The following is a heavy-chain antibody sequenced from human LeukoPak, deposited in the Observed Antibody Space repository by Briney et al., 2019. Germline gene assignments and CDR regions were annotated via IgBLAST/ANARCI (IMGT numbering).Heavy chain of an antibody. Sequence: SETLSLTCTVSGGSISSSSYYWGWIRQPPGKGLEWIGSIYYSGSTYYNPSLKSRVTISVDTSKNQFSLKLSSATAADTAVYYCARQPATMEIDYWGQGTLVTVSS. D-gene: IGHD5-24*01. J-gene: IGHJ4*02. CDR1: GGSISSSSYY. V-gene: IGHV4-39*01. CDR3: ARQPATMEIDY. CDR2: IYYSGST.